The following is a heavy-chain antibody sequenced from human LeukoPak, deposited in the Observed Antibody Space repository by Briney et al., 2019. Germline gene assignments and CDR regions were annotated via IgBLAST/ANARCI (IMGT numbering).Heavy chain of an antibody. CDR1: GFTFSSYA. Sequence: GGSLRLSCAASGFTFSSYAMSWVRQAPGKGREWVSAISGSGGSTYYADSVKGRFTISRDNSKNTMYMQMNSLRAEDTAVYYCAKEISNVVVGPYDYWGQGTLVTVSS. CDR3: AKEISNVVVGPYDY. J-gene: IGHJ4*02. V-gene: IGHV3-23*01. D-gene: IGHD3-16*02. CDR2: ISGSGGST.